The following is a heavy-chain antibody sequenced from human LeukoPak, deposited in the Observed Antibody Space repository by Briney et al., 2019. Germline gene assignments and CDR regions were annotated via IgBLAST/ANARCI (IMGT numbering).Heavy chain of an antibody. CDR2: IYYSGST. CDR1: GGSFSGYY. D-gene: IGHD3-10*01. J-gene: IGHJ6*03. Sequence: PSETLSLTCAVYGGSFSGYYWSWIRQPPGKGLEWIGYIYYSGSTNYNPSLKSRVTISVDTSKNQFSLKLSSVTAADTAVYYCARVGETDDYNYMDVWGKGTTVTVSS. CDR3: ARVGETDDYNYMDV. V-gene: IGHV4-59*01.